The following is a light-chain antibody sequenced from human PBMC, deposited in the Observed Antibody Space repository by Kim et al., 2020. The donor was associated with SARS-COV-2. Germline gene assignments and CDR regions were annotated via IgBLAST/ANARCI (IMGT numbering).Light chain of an antibody. V-gene: IGKV3-15*01. CDR3: QQYNDWPPTYT. CDR2: NAA. J-gene: IGKJ2*01. CDR1: QSISSN. Sequence: SPGNPATLSCRASQSISSNLAWYQQKPGQAPRLLIQNAATRATGIPARIRGSGFATEFTLTISSLQSEDFAVYYCQQYNDWPPTYTFGQGTKLEIK.